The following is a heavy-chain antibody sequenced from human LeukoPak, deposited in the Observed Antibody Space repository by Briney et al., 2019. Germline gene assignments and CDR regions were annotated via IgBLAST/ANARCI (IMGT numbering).Heavy chain of an antibody. Sequence: TSETLSLTCTVSGGSISSGGCYWSWIRQHPGKGLEWIGYIYYSGSTYYNPSLKSRVTISVDTSKNQFSLKLSSVTAADTAVYYCARDRIVVVPAAIESKTYYYYYGMDVWGQGTTVTVSS. CDR3: ARDRIVVVPAAIESKTYYYYYGMDV. J-gene: IGHJ6*02. V-gene: IGHV4-31*03. D-gene: IGHD2-2*01. CDR2: IYYSGST. CDR1: GGSISSGGCY.